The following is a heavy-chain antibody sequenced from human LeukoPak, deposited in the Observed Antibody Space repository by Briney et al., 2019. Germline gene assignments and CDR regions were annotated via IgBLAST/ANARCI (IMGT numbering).Heavy chain of an antibody. V-gene: IGHV3-21*01. Sequence: GGSLRLSCAASGFTFSSYSMNWVRQAPGKGLEWVSSISSSSSYIYYADSVKGRFTISRDNAKNSLYLQMDSLRAEDTAVYYCARDRWSYFDYWGQGTLVTVSS. J-gene: IGHJ4*02. CDR3: ARDRWSYFDY. CDR2: ISSSSSYI. CDR1: GFTFSSYS. D-gene: IGHD4-23*01.